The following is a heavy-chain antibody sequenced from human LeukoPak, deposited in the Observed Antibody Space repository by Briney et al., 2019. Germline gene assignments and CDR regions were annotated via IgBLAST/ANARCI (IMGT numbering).Heavy chain of an antibody. V-gene: IGHV3-13*04. CDR1: GFTFSSYD. CDR3: ARGGYNSGGYYFDY. J-gene: IGHJ4*02. Sequence: PGGSLRLSCAASGFTFSSYDMHWVRQTTGKGLEWVSAIGTAGDTYYPGSGKGRFTISRENAKNSLYLQMNSLRAGDTAVYYCARGGYNSGGYYFDYWGQGTLVTVSS. D-gene: IGHD6-19*01. CDR2: IGTAGDT.